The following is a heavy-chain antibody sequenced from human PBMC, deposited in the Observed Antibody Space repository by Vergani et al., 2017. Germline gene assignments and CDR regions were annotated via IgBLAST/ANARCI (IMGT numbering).Heavy chain of an antibody. V-gene: IGHV1-69*12. CDR3: ARVAGNYYDSSGYSDY. D-gene: IGHD3-22*01. CDR2: IIPIFGTA. Sequence: QVQLVQSGAEVKKPGSSVKVSCKASGGTFSSYAISWVRQAPGQGLEWMGGIIPIFGTANYAQKFRGRVTITADESTSTAYMELSSLRSEDTAVYYCARVAGNYYDSSGYSDYWGQGTLVTVSS. J-gene: IGHJ4*02. CDR1: GGTFSSYA.